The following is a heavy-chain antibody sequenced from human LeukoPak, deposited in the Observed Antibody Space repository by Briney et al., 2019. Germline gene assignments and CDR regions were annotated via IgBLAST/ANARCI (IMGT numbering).Heavy chain of an antibody. CDR2: IYYSGST. Sequence: SETLSLTCTVSGGSISSSSYYWGWIRQPPGKGLEWIGSIYYSGSTYYNPSLKSRVTISVDTSKDQFSLNLSSVTAADTAVYYCARWGFPSGLRGGSIDYWGQGTLVTVSS. J-gene: IGHJ4*02. CDR1: GGSISSSSYY. D-gene: IGHD5-12*01. CDR3: ARWGFPSGLRGGSIDY. V-gene: IGHV4-39*01.